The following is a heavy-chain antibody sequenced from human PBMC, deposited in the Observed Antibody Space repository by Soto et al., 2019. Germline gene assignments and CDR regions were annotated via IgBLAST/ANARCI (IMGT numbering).Heavy chain of an antibody. J-gene: IGHJ6*02. CDR1: GFTFSSYA. V-gene: IGHV3-23*01. D-gene: IGHD2-2*02. CDR3: AKDLTKGNIVVVPAAITPIYYYYGMDV. Sequence: GGSLRLSCAASGFTFSSYAMSWVRQAPGKGLEWVSAISGSGGSTYYADSVKGRFTISRDNSKNTLYLQMNSLRAEDTAVYYCAKDLTKGNIVVVPAAITPIYYYYGMDVWGQGTTVTVS. CDR2: ISGSGGST.